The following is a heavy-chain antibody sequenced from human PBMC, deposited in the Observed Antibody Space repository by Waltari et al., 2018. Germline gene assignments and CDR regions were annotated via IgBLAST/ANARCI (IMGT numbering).Heavy chain of an antibody. CDR3: ARDYRVGATKGAFDI. V-gene: IGHV3-33*01. CDR1: GFTFSSYG. CDR2: IWYDGSNK. D-gene: IGHD1-26*01. J-gene: IGHJ3*02. Sequence: QVQLVESGGGVVQPGRSLRLSCAASGFTFSSYGMHWVRQAPGKGLEWVAVIWYDGSNKDYADSVKGRFTISRDNSKNTLYLQMNSLRAEDTAVYYCARDYRVGATKGAFDIWGQGTMVTVSS.